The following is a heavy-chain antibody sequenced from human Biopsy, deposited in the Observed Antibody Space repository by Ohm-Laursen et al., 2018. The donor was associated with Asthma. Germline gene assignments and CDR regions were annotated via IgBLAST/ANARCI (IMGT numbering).Heavy chain of an antibody. Sequence: GASVKVSCKAPGGTFSNFAISWVRQAPGQGLEWLGGIMTVFGTTNYAQKFQGRVTITADESTSTAYMEVTSLRSEDTAIYYCARCRVGYSSGWSLLLKKIYYSGMDVWGQGTAVTVSS. J-gene: IGHJ6*02. V-gene: IGHV1-69*13. CDR1: GGTFSNFA. D-gene: IGHD6-19*01. CDR2: IMTVFGTT. CDR3: ARCRVGYSSGWSLLLKKIYYSGMDV.